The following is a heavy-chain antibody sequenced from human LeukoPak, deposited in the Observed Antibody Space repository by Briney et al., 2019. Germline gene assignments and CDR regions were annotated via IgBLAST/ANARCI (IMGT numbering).Heavy chain of an antibody. CDR1: GGSISSYY. CDR2: IYYSGST. CDR3: ARETYDSSGYYQYNWFDP. Sequence: SETLSLTCTVSGGSISSYYWSWIRQPPGKGLEWIGYIYYSGSTNYNPSLKSRVTISVDTSKNQFSLKLNSVTAADTAVYYCARETYDSSGYYQYNWFDPWGQGTLVTVSS. D-gene: IGHD3-22*01. V-gene: IGHV4-59*01. J-gene: IGHJ5*02.